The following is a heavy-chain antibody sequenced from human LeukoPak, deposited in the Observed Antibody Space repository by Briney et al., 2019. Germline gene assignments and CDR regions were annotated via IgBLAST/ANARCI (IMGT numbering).Heavy chain of an antibody. Sequence: PSQTLSLTCTVSGGSISSGGYDWSWSRQHPGKGLEWVGYIYYSGSTYYNPSLKSRVPISVDTSKNQFPLKMSSVNAADTPVYYCARSYWATPFDYWGQGTLVTVSS. CDR1: GGSISSGGYD. CDR2: IYYSGST. D-gene: IGHD2-15*01. J-gene: IGHJ4*02. V-gene: IGHV4-31*03. CDR3: ARSYWATPFDY.